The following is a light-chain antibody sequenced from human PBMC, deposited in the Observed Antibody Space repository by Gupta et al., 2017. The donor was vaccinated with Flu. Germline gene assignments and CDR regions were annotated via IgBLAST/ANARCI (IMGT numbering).Light chain of an antibody. CDR1: TFNIGAGYD. CDR2: GNN. V-gene: IGLV1-40*01. CDR3: QSYDNSLGGSKV. J-gene: IGLJ3*02. Sequence: QFVLTQPPPVSRAPRPRAIIPCTGTTFNIGAGYDVHWYQQVPGRAPKRLIFGNNNRPSGVADRFSGSKSGTSAPLAIAGLQAEDEADYYCQSYDNSLGGSKVFGGGTKLTVL.